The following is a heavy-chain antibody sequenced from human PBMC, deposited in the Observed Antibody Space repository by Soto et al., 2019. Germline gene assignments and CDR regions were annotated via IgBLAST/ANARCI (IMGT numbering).Heavy chain of an antibody. V-gene: IGHV3-23*01. J-gene: IGHJ4*02. CDR3: AKVFYYYDSSGYYYFDY. CDR2: ISGSGSTI. Sequence: PGGSLRLSCAASGCTFSSYAVSWVRQAPGKGPEWISSISGSGSTIYYADSVKGRFTISRDNSKNKLYLQMSSLRAEDTAVYYCAKVFYYYDSSGYYYFDYWGQGTLVTVSS. D-gene: IGHD3-22*01. CDR1: GCTFSSYA.